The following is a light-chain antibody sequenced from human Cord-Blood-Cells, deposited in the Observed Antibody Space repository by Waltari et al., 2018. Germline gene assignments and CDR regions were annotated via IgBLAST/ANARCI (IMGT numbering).Light chain of an antibody. J-gene: IGLJ2*01. Sequence: QSALTQPASVSASPGQSITISCTGTSSDVGGYNYVSWYQQHPGKAPKLMIYDVSKRPSGVSNRFSGSKSGNTASLTISGLQAEDEADYYCSSYTSSSTAVFGGGTKLTVL. CDR1: SSDVGGYNY. CDR3: SSYTSSSTAV. V-gene: IGLV2-14*01. CDR2: DVS.